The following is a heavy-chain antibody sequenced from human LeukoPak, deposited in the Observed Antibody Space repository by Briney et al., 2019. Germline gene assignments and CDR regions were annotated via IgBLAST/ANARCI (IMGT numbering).Heavy chain of an antibody. Sequence: GGSLRLSCTASGFTFSSYSLNWVRQAPGKGLEWVSVIYSGGSTYYADSVKGRFTISRDNSKNTLYLQMNSLRAEGTAVYYCARGYYYDSSGWAFDIWGQGTMVTVSS. J-gene: IGHJ3*02. CDR1: GFTFSSYS. CDR3: ARGYYYDSSGWAFDI. D-gene: IGHD3-22*01. V-gene: IGHV3-66*01. CDR2: IYSGGST.